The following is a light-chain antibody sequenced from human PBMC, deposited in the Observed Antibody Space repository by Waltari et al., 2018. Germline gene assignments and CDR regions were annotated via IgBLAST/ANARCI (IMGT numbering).Light chain of an antibody. CDR3: LSRDISSTRF. CDR2: GKD. J-gene: IGLJ2*01. V-gene: IGLV3-19*01. Sequence: SSELTQDPTVSVALGQTVRITCQGDSLRRYSASCYQQRPGQAPGLVFDGKDNRPSGIPDRFSGSTSGDTATLTITGTQAEDEADCYCLSRDISSTRFFGGGTRLTV. CDR1: SLRRYS.